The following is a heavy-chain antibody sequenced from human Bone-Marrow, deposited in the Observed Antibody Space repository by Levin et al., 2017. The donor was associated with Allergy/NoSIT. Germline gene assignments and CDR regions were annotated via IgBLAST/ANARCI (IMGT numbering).Heavy chain of an antibody. Sequence: PSETLSLTCSVSGDSVRSNSFSWGWIRQPPGKALEWIASITSAGKTYYNPPLLRRVTMSLDTSKNQVSLKMTSVTAADTALYYCARQVSFSLTTNTLKRRVVPGDSWFDPWGRGTLVTVSS. J-gene: IGHJ5*02. CDR3: ARQVSFSLTTNTLKRRVVPGDSWFDP. CDR2: ITSAGKT. V-gene: IGHV4-39*01. CDR1: GDSVRSNSFS. D-gene: IGHD6-6*01.